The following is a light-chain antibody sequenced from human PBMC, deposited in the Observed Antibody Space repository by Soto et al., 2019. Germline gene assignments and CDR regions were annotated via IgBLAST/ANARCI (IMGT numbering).Light chain of an antibody. J-gene: IGKJ5*01. CDR2: GAS. Sequence: EIVLTQSPGTLPLSPRERATLSSRASKSVISAYLAWYQQKPGQAPRLLIYGASSRATGIPYRFSGSGSGTDFTLTISRLEPEDFAVYYCQQYGSSPIAFGQGTRLEI. CDR1: KSVISAY. CDR3: QQYGSSPIA. V-gene: IGKV3-20*01.